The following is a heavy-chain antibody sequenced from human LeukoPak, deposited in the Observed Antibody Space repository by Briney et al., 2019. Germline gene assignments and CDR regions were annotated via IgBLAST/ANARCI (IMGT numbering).Heavy chain of an antibody. Sequence: GESLKISCKGSGYSLTSYWIGWVRQMPGKGLEWMGIIYPGDSDTRYSPSFQGQVTISADKSITTAYLQWSSLKASDTAMYYCARRYEYCIGGSCYGWFDPWGQGTLVTVSS. V-gene: IGHV5-51*01. D-gene: IGHD2-15*01. J-gene: IGHJ5*02. CDR3: ARRYEYCIGGSCYGWFDP. CDR1: GYSLTSYW. CDR2: IYPGDSDT.